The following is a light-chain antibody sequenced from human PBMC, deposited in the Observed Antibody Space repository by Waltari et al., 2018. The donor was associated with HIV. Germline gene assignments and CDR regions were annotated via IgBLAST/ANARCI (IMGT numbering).Light chain of an antibody. CDR2: EVS. J-gene: IGLJ1*01. V-gene: IGLV2-11*01. CDR3: CSYGGTYNV. Sequence: QSALTQPRSVSGSPGQSVTISCTGTSSDVGGYNLVSWYQQHPGKAPKLLIYEVSKWPSGVPDRFSGSKSGNTASLTISGLRADDEADYYCCSYGGTYNVFGTGTKVTIL. CDR1: SSDVGGYNL.